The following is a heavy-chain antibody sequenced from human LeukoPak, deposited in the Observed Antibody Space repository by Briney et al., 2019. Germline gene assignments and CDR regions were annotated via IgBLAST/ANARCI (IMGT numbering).Heavy chain of an antibody. J-gene: IGHJ4*02. CDR3: ARGRGGFDYDRLTHKFDY. V-gene: IGHV1-18*01. CDR2: ISGYNGNT. D-gene: IGHD3-16*01. CDR1: GYTFTSYD. Sequence: ASVKVSCKASGYTFTSYDINWVRQATGQGLEWMGWISGYNGNTNYAQNLQGRVTMTTDTSTRTAYMELRSLRSDDTAVYYCARGRGGFDYDRLTHKFDYWGQGTLVTVSS.